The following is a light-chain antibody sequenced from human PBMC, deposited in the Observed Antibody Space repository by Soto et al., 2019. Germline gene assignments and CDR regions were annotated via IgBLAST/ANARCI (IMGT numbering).Light chain of an antibody. CDR1: QGISSY. CDR2: ATS. Sequence: AIRMTQSPSSFSASTGDRVTITCRASQGISSYLAWYQQKPGKAPKLLIYATSTLQSGVPSRFSGSGSGTDFTLTITCLQSEDFPTSYCQQYYSYPPTFGPGTKVDIK. CDR3: QQYYSYPPT. V-gene: IGKV1-8*01. J-gene: IGKJ3*01.